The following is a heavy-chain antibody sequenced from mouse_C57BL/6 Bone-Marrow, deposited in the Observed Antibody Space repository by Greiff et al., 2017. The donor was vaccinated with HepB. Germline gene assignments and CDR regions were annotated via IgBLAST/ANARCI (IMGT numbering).Heavy chain of an antibody. CDR3: ARYRNYFDY. J-gene: IGHJ2*01. Sequence: VQLQQSGPELVKPGASVKISCKASGYTFTDYYMNWVKQSHGKSLEWIGDINPNNGGTSYNQKFKGKATLTVDKSSSTAYMELRSLTSEDSAVYYCARYRNYFDYWGQGTTLTVSS. V-gene: IGHV1-26*01. CDR1: GYTFTDYY. CDR2: INPNNGGT.